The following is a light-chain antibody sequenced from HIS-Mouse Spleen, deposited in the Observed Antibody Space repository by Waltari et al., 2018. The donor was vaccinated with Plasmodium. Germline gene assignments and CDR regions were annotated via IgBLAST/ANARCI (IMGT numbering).Light chain of an antibody. CDR3: YSTDSSGNHRV. J-gene: IGLJ3*02. V-gene: IGLV3-10*01. Sequence: SYELTQPPSVSVSPGQTARITCPGDALPNKYAYWYQQKSGQAPVLVIYEDSERPSGIPERFSGSSSGTMATLTISGAQVEDEADYYCYSTDSSGNHRVFGGGTKLTVL. CDR2: EDS. CDR1: ALPNKY.